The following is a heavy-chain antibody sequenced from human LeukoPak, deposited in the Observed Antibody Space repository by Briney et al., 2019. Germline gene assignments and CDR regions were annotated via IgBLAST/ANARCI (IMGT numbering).Heavy chain of an antibody. D-gene: IGHD3-22*01. CDR3: ARDQGPLYYYDNHWFDP. Sequence: GGSLRLSCAASGFTFDDYAMHWVRQAPGKGLEWVSYISSSSSTMYYAASVKGRFSISRDNAQNSLYLQMDSLRAEDTAVYYCARDQGPLYYYDNHWFDPWGQGTLVTVSS. CDR2: ISSSSSTM. CDR1: GFTFDDYA. J-gene: IGHJ5*02. V-gene: IGHV3-48*01.